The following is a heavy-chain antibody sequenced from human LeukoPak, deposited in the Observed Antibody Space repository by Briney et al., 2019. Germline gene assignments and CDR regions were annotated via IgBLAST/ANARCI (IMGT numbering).Heavy chain of an antibody. CDR2: INHSGGT. V-gene: IGHV4-34*01. D-gene: IGHD3-16*01. CDR1: GGSFSGYY. CDR3: ARDFGTPYYYYMDV. Sequence: PSETLSLTCAVYGGSFSGYYWSWIRQPPGKGLEWIGEINHSGGTNYNPSLKSRVTISVDTSKNQFSLKLSSVTAADTAVYYCARDFGTPYYYYMDVWGKGTTVTISS. J-gene: IGHJ6*03.